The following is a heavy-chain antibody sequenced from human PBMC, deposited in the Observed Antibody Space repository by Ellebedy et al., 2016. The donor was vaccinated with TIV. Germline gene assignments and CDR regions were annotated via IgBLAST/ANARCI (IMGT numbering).Heavy chain of an antibody. J-gene: IGHJ3*02. V-gene: IGHV3-9*01. CDR2: IGWNSVII. CDR1: GFMFDDYA. Sequence: SLKISCAASGFMFDDYAMHWVRQAPGKGPEWVSSIGWNSVIIGYADSVKGRFTISRDNAKNTLYLQMDSLRAEDTALYYCARHSGGHGFDIWGQGTMVTVSP. CDR3: ARHSGGHGFDI.